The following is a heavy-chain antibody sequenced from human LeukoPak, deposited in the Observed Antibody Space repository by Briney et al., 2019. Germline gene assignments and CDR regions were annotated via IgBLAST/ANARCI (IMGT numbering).Heavy chain of an antibody. CDR1: GFTFSSYA. D-gene: IGHD3-9*01. J-gene: IGHJ4*02. CDR2: ISGSGGST. V-gene: IGHV3-23*01. CDR3: AKGYDILTGYYGWGLLDY. Sequence: GGSLRLSRAASGFTFSSYAMSWVRQAPGKGLEWVSAISGSGGSTYYADSVKGRFTISRDNSKNTLYLQMNSLRAEDTAVYYCAKGYDILTGYYGWGLLDYWGQGTLVTVSS.